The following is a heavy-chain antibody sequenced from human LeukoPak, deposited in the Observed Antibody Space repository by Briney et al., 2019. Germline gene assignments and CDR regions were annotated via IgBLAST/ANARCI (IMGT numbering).Heavy chain of an antibody. J-gene: IGHJ4*02. CDR3: ARRAGAYSHPYDY. D-gene: IGHD4/OR15-4a*01. Sequence: QSGGSLRLSCTVSGFTVSSNSMSWVRQAPGKGLEWVSFIYSDNTHYSDSVKDRFTISRDNSKNTLYLQMNSLRAEDTAVYYCARRAGAYSHPYDYWGQGTLVTVSS. CDR1: GFTVSSNS. CDR2: IYSDNT. V-gene: IGHV3-53*01.